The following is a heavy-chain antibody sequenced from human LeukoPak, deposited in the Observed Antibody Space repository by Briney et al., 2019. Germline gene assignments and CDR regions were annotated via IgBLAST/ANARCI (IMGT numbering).Heavy chain of an antibody. D-gene: IGHD3-22*01. V-gene: IGHV4-38-2*02. CDR2: IYYSGST. CDR1: GYSISSGFY. Sequence: SETLSLTCTVSGYSISSGFYWGWIRQPPGKGLEWIGSIYYSGSTYYNPSLKSRVTISVDTSKNQFSLKLSSVTAADTAVFYCAKAFNFYDSGIWGQGTMVTVSS. J-gene: IGHJ3*02. CDR3: AKAFNFYDSGI.